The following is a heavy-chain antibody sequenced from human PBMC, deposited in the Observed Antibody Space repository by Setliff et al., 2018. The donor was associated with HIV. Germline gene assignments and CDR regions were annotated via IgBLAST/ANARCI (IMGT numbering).Heavy chain of an antibody. V-gene: IGHV4-34*01. CDR3: ARRGSSGDPWSGSHYLYYFDC. D-gene: IGHD3-3*01. CDR2: INHSGST. Sequence: KPSETLSLTCAVYGGSFSGYYWSWIRQPPGKGLEWIGEINHSGSTNYNPSLKSRVTILVDTSKNQFSLKLSSVTAADTAVYYCARRGSSGDPWSGSHYLYYFDCWGQGTLVTVSS. CDR1: GGSFSGYY. J-gene: IGHJ4*02.